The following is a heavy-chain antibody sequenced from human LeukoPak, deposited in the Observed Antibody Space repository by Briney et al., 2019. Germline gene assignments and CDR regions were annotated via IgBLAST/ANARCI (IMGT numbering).Heavy chain of an antibody. Sequence: ASVKVSCKASGYTFTGYFMHWVRQAPGQGLEWMGWINPNSGGTNYAQKFQGRATLTRDTSISTTYMELTSLRSDDTAVYYCARRWGGSYQLDYWGQGTLVTVSS. CDR1: GYTFTGYF. CDR2: INPNSGGT. CDR3: ARRWGGSYQLDY. J-gene: IGHJ4*02. V-gene: IGHV1-2*02. D-gene: IGHD1-26*01.